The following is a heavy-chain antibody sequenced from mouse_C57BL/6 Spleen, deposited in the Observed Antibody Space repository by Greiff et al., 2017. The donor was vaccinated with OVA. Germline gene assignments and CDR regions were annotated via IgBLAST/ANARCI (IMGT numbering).Heavy chain of an antibody. CDR3: ARYRDYSNSYYFDY. CDR1: GFTFTDYY. J-gene: IGHJ2*01. CDR2: IRNKANGYTT. Sequence: EVQVVESGGGLVQPGGSLSLSCAASGFTFTDYYMSWVRQPPGKALEWLGFIRNKANGYTTEYSASVKGRFTISRDNSQSILYPQMNALRAEDSATYYCARYRDYSNSYYFDYWGQGTTLTVSS. V-gene: IGHV7-3*01. D-gene: IGHD2-5*01.